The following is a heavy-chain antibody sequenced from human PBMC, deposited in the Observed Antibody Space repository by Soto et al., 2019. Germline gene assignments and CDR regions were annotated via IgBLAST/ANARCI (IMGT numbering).Heavy chain of an antibody. D-gene: IGHD3-22*01. CDR1: GGTFSSYA. V-gene: IGHV1-69*06. CDR3: ASQFRDKGNDSSGYYPFYYYYGMDV. J-gene: IGHJ6*02. CDR2: IIPIFDTA. Sequence: QVQLVQSGAEVKKPGSSVKVSCKASGGTFSSYAISWVRQAPGQGLEWMGGIIPIFDTANYAQKFQGRVTITADKSMSRAYMELSSLRSEDTAVYYCASQFRDKGNDSSGYYPFYYYYGMDVWGQGTTVTVSS.